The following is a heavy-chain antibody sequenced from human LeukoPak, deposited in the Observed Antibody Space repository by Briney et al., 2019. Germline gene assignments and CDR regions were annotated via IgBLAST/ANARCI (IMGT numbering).Heavy chain of an antibody. CDR3: ARGDGYNFFDY. V-gene: IGHV3-53*01. CDR1: GFTFSSYW. D-gene: IGHD5-24*01. Sequence: GGSLRLSCAASGFTFSSYWMHWVRQGPGKGLVWVSVFYVGGATYYADSVKGRFTISRDNSENTLYLQMKSLRAEDTAVYYCARGDGYNFFDYWGQGTLVTVSS. CDR2: FYVGGAT. J-gene: IGHJ4*02.